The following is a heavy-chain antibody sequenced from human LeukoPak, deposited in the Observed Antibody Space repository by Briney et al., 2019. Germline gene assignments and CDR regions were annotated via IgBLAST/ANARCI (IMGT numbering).Heavy chain of an antibody. V-gene: IGHV3-23*01. D-gene: IGHD2-15*01. CDR1: RFTFSSSA. CDR3: ARRYFDY. CDR2: ISGSGGST. Sequence: GGSLRLSCAASRFTFSSSAMSWVRQAPGKGLEWVSTISGSGGSTYSTDSVKGRFTISRDNAQNSLYLQMNSLRAEDTAVYYCARRYFDYWGQGTLVTVSS. J-gene: IGHJ4*02.